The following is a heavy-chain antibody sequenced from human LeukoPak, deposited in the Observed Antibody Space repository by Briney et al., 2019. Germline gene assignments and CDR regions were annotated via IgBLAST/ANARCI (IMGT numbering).Heavy chain of an antibody. CDR2: ISSSSSTI. CDR1: GFTFSDYS. Sequence: GGSLRLSCAASGFTFSDYSMNWVRQAPGKGLESVSFISSSSSTIYYADSVKGRFTISRDNAQNSVYLQMNSLRAEDTAVYYCARETRRGTNFDYWGQGTQVTVSS. CDR3: ARETRRGTNFDY. J-gene: IGHJ4*02. V-gene: IGHV3-48*01.